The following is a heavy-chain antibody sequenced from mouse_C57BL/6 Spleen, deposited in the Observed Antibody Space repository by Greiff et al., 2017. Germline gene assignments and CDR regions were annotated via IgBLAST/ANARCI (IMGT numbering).Heavy chain of an antibody. Sequence: EVQRVESGGGLVKPGGSLKLSCAASGFTFSSYAMSWVRQTQEKRLEWVATISDGGSYTYYPDNVKGRFTISRDNAKNNLYLQMSQLKSEDTAMYYCARDAHSRDYFDYWGQGTTLTVSS. J-gene: IGHJ2*01. CDR2: ISDGGSYT. CDR3: ARDAHSRDYFDY. CDR1: GFTFSSYA. V-gene: IGHV5-4*01.